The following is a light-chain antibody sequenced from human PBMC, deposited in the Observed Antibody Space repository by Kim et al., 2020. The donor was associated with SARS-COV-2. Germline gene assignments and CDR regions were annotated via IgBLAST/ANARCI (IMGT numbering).Light chain of an antibody. J-gene: IGLJ3*02. CDR3: QTWGTGIWV. V-gene: IGLV4-69*01. CDR1: SGHSSYA. Sequence: ASVKLTCPLSSGHSSYAIAWHQQQPEKGPRYLMRLNSDGSHSKGDGIPDRFSGSSSGAERYLTISSLQSEDEADDYCQTWGTGIWVFGGGTQLTVL. CDR2: LNSDGSH.